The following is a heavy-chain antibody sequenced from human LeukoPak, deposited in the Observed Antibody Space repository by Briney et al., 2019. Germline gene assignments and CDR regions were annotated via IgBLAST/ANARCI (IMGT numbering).Heavy chain of an antibody. J-gene: IGHJ4*02. CDR2: IYYSGST. D-gene: IGHD2-2*02. CDR1: GGSISSSSYY. V-gene: IGHV4-39*01. Sequence: TSETLSLTCTVSGGSISSSSYYWGWIRQPPGRGLEWIGSIYYSGSTYYNPSLKSRVTISVDTSKNQFSLKLSSVTAADTAVYYCARLRPLSCSSTSCYIGIGSYFDYWGQGTLVTVSS. CDR3: ARLRPLSCSSTSCYIGIGSYFDY.